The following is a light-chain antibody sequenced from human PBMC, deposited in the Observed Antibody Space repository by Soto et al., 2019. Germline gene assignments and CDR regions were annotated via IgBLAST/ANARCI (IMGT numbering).Light chain of an antibody. Sequence: QSVLTQPASVSGSPGQSITISCTGTSSDVGNYNLVSWYQQHPGKAPKLMIYEVSKRPSGVSNRFSGSKSGNTASLTISGLQAEDEADYYCSSYAGSSTWVFGGGTKVTVL. V-gene: IGLV2-23*02. CDR3: SSYAGSSTWV. CDR2: EVS. CDR1: SSDVGNYNL. J-gene: IGLJ3*02.